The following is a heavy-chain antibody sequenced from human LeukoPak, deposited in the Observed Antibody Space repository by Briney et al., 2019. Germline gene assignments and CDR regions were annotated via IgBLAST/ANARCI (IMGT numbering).Heavy chain of an antibody. CDR2: IKEDGSET. CDR3: ARVPDTMAGY. CDR1: GFSFSSYW. V-gene: IGHV3-7*01. J-gene: IGHJ4*02. D-gene: IGHD3-10*01. Sequence: GGSLRLSCAASGFSFSSYWMNWVRQAPGKGLEWVANIKEDGSETHYVDSVRGRFSISRDNTKNSLYLEMNSLRAEDTAVYYCARVPDTMAGYWGQGTLVTVSS.